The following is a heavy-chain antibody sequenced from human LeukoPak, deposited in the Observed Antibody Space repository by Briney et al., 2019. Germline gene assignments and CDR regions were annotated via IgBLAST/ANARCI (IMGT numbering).Heavy chain of an antibody. D-gene: IGHD5-18*01. CDR1: GFTFSSYS. Sequence: PGGSLRLSCAASGFTFSSYSMNWVRQAPGKGLEWVSSISSSSSYIYYADSVKGRFTISRDNAKNSLYLQMNSLRAEDTAVYYCARDSPYSLIFDYWGQGTLVTVSS. CDR2: ISSSSSYI. CDR3: ARDSPYSLIFDY. V-gene: IGHV3-21*01. J-gene: IGHJ4*02.